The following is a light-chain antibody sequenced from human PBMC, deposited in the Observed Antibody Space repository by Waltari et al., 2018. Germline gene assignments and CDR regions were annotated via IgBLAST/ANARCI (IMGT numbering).Light chain of an antibody. CDR2: DFN. Sequence: QSALTPPRSVTGSPGQSVTISCTETSSEVGGYNYVSLYQQHHGKAPKLMIYDFNKRPSGVPDRFSGSKSGNTASLTISGLQAEDEADYHCCSYAGSYTYVVFGGGTKLTVL. J-gene: IGLJ2*01. CDR1: SSEVGGYNY. V-gene: IGLV2-11*01. CDR3: CSYAGSYTYVV.